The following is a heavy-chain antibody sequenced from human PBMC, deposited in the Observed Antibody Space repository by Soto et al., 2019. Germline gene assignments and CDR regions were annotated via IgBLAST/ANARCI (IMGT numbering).Heavy chain of an antibody. CDR1: GFSFSSYA. CDR2: LTRSGTT. CDR3: VREFAPGSPNYAY. Sequence: GGSLRLSCAVSGFSFSSYAMGWVRQAPGKGLEWVSTLTRSGTTPYAESVRGRFTISRDNSKNTLYLQMDDLRAEDTAVYYCVREFAPGSPNYAYWGLGTLVTVSS. D-gene: IGHD3-10*01. J-gene: IGHJ4*02. V-gene: IGHV3-23*01.